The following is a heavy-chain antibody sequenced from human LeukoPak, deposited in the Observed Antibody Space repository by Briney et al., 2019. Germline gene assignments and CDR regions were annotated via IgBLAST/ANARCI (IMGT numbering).Heavy chain of an antibody. V-gene: IGHV3-7*04. CDR2: INADGSEK. J-gene: IGHJ4*02. CDR3: ARYCGGGSCFDY. D-gene: IGHD2-15*01. CDR1: GFPFTSRW. Sequence: PGGSLRLSCAASGFPFTSRWTSWVRQAPGKGLEWVANINADGSEKYYVDSVKGRFTVSRDNAKNSLYMQMSSLRAEDTGLYYCARYCGGGSCFDYWGRGTLVTVSS.